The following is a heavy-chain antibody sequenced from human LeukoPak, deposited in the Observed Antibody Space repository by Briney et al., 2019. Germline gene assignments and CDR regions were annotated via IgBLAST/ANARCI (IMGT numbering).Heavy chain of an antibody. CDR2: ISSDGRNK. CDR1: GFTFTSFS. V-gene: IGHV3-30*04. CDR3: ARDRKYYFDY. J-gene: IGHJ4*02. Sequence: PGGSLRLSCSASGFTFTSFSLHWVRLAPGKGLEWVAFISSDGRNKFSADSVRARFTIFRDNSNNMLYLQMNSLRTEDTAVYYCARDRKYYFDYWGQGTLVTVSS.